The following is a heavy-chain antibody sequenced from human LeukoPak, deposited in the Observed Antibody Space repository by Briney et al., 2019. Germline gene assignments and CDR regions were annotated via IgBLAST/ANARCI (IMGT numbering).Heavy chain of an antibody. CDR2: ISYSGSTN. CDR3: ARGCLVRGVIIRRWFDP. D-gene: IGHD3-10*01. Sequence: SETLSLTCTISGGSISNYFWSWIRQPPGKGLEWIGYISYSGSTNNHNPSLKSRVTISVDTSKNQFSLKLSSVTAADTAVYYCARGCLVRGVIIRRWFDPWGQGTLVTVSS. J-gene: IGHJ5*02. V-gene: IGHV4-59*12. CDR1: GGSISNYF.